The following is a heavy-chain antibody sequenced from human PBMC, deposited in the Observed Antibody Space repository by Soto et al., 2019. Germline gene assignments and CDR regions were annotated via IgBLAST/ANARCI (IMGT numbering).Heavy chain of an antibody. Sequence: QVQLVQSGAEVKKPGASVKVSCKASGYTFTGYYMHWVRQAPGQGLEWMGWINPNSGGTHYAQNFQDLVTMTRDTSISTAYMELSRLRSDDTAVYYCARGGLVVVPAAKTDLDPWGQGTLVTVSS. CDR2: INPNSGGT. V-gene: IGHV1-2*04. CDR3: ARGGLVVVPAAKTDLDP. CDR1: GYTFTGYY. D-gene: IGHD2-2*01. J-gene: IGHJ5*02.